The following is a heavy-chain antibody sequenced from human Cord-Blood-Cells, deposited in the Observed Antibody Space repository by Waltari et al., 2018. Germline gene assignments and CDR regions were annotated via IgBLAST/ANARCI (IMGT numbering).Heavy chain of an antibody. CDR1: GGTFSSYA. Sequence: CKASGGTFSSYAISWVRQAPGQGLEWMGGIIPIFGTANYAQKFQGRVTITADESTSTAYMELSSLRSEDTAVYYCARDTAYCGGDCYSAFDIWGQGTMVTVSS. CDR3: ARDTAYCGGDCYSAFDI. CDR2: IIPIFGTA. D-gene: IGHD2-21*02. J-gene: IGHJ3*02. V-gene: IGHV1-69*01.